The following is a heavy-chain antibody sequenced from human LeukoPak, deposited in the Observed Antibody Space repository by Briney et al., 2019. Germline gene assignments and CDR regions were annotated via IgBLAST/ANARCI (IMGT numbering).Heavy chain of an antibody. V-gene: IGHV3-73*01. J-gene: IGHJ5*02. CDR1: GFSFSGSA. CDR2: IDKKDNLYAT. D-gene: IGHD3-22*01. Sequence: GGSLRLSCAASGFSFSGSAVHWVRQSSGKGLEWVGHIDKKDNLYATAYAESVKGRFTISRDDSKDTAFLHMGSLKTEDTALYYCSRDRGTYNWFDPWGQGTLVTVSS. CDR3: SRDRGTYNWFDP.